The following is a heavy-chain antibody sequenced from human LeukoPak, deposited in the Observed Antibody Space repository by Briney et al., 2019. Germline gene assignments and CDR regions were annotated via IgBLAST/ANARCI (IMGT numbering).Heavy chain of an antibody. V-gene: IGHV4-59*01. CDR3: ARIFPGGNPLWYFCL. Sequence: SETLSLTCTVSGCSISSNFWSWLRQPPGKGVEYIGYVYNTGSTNYNPSLESRVAISVDKSKNQFSLKLTSVTAADTAVYYCARIFPGGNPLWYFCLWGPGTLVTVSS. D-gene: IGHD4-23*01. CDR1: GCSISSNF. J-gene: IGHJ2*01. CDR2: VYNTGST.